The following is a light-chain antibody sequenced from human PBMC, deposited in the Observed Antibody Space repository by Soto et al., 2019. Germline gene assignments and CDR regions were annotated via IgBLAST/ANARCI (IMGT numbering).Light chain of an antibody. Sequence: EIVMTQSPATLSVSPGERVTLSCRASQSVRTNLAWYQQKPSQAPRPLIYGASTRATGVPARFSGSGSGTEFTLTISSLQSEDFAVYYCQHYNNLWGFGGGTKVEIK. CDR2: GAS. J-gene: IGKJ4*01. V-gene: IGKV3-15*01. CDR3: QHYNNLWG. CDR1: QSVRTN.